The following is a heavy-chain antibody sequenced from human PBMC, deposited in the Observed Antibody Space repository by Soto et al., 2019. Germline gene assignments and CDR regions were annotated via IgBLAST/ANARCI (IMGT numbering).Heavy chain of an antibody. D-gene: IGHD1-26*01. CDR1: GGTFSSYT. CDR3: ARVVVGSRLSLDY. V-gene: IGHV1-69*01. CDR2: ISPIFGTP. J-gene: IGHJ4*02. Sequence: QVQLVQSGAEVKKPGSSVTVSCKASGGTFSSYTISWVRQAPGQGLEWMAGISPIFGTPIYAQKFQDKVTITADDSTMTAYMEMTRLTSEDTAVYYCARVVVGSRLSLDYWCQGTLVTISS.